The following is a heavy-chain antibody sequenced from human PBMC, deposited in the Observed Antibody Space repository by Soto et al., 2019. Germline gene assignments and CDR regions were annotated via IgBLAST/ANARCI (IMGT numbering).Heavy chain of an antibody. V-gene: IGHV1-8*01. J-gene: IGHJ4*02. Sequence: QVQLVQSGAEVKKPGASVKVSCKASGYTFTSYDINWVRQATGQGLEWMGWMNPNSGNTGYEQKFQGRVTMTRNTSISTAYMELSSLRSEDTAVYYCARGPSIRGSIAARPYYFDYWGQGTLVTVSS. CDR1: GYTFTSYD. D-gene: IGHD6-6*01. CDR2: MNPNSGNT. CDR3: ARGPSIRGSIAARPYYFDY.